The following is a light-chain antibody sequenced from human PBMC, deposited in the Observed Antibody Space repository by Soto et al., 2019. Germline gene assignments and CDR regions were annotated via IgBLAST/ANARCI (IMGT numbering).Light chain of an antibody. V-gene: IGKV3-15*01. J-gene: IGKJ4*01. Sequence: EIVMTQSPATLSVSPGERATLSCRASQSVSSNLAWYQQKPGQAPRLLIYGASTRATGIPARFSGSESGTEFTLTISSLQSEDFAVYYCQQYNNWPLFGGGTKVEIK. CDR1: QSVSSN. CDR3: QQYNNWPL. CDR2: GAS.